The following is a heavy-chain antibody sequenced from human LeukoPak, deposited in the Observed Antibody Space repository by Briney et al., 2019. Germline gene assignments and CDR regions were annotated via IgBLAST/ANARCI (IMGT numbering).Heavy chain of an antibody. J-gene: IGHJ4*02. Sequence: GGSLRLSCAASGFTFSSYAMHWIRQAPGQGLEGVAFIRFDGSISGDYYGKSVKGRFTISRDNSKDTLYLQMSSLRPEDSAVYYCAKDPLGGYAGHLGGQGTLVTVSS. CDR3: AKDPLGGYAGHL. V-gene: IGHV3-30*02. CDR2: IRFDGSISGD. D-gene: IGHD5-18*01. CDR1: GFTFSSYA.